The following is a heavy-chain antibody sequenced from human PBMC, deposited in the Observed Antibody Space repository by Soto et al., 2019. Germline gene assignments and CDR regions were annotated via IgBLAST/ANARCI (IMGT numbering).Heavy chain of an antibody. D-gene: IGHD2-21*02. Sequence: PGGSLRLSCAASGLTFSSYSMNWVRQAPGKGLEWVSSISSSSSYIYYADSVKGRFTISRDNAKNSLYLQMNSLRAEDTAVYYCARGIVVVTAILGYFDYWGQGTLVTVSS. J-gene: IGHJ4*02. CDR1: GLTFSSYS. CDR3: ARGIVVVTAILGYFDY. V-gene: IGHV3-21*01. CDR2: ISSSSSYI.